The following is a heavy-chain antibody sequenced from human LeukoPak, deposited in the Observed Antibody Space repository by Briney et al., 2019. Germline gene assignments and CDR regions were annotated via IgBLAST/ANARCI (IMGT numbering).Heavy chain of an antibody. CDR1: GGSISSYY. Sequence: PSETLSLTCTVSGGSISSYYWGWIRQPPGKGLEWIASIHYSGSTYYNPSLKSRVTISVDTSKHQFSLKLSSVTAADTAAYYCARRDTTGRIGRFDPWGQGTLVTVSS. CDR3: ARRDTTGRIGRFDP. J-gene: IGHJ5*02. D-gene: IGHD1-1*01. V-gene: IGHV4-39*01. CDR2: IHYSGST.